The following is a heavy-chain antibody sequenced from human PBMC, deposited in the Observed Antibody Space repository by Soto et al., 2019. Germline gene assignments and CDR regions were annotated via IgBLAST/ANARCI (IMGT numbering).Heavy chain of an antibody. J-gene: IGHJ4*02. D-gene: IGHD5-12*01. Sequence: SETLSLTCTVSGGSISSSSYYWGWIRQPPGKGLEWIGSIYYSGSTYYNPSLKSRVTISVGTSKNQFSLKLSSVTAADTAVYYCATLFGRGDGYKDYWGQGTLVTVSS. CDR1: GGSISSSSYY. CDR3: ATLFGRGDGYKDY. V-gene: IGHV4-39*01. CDR2: IYYSGST.